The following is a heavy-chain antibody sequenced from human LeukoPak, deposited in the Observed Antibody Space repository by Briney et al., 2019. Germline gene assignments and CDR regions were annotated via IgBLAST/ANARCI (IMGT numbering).Heavy chain of an antibody. CDR2: ISSTGRYI. CDR1: GFTFSSYS. Sequence: PGGSLRLSCAASGFTFSSYSMNWVRQAPGKGLEWVSSISSTGRYIYYADSVKGRFTISKDDAKNSLYLQMSSLRAEDTAVYYCANAGNLFRSLNFWGQGTLVTVSS. V-gene: IGHV3-21*01. D-gene: IGHD4-23*01. CDR3: ANAGNLFRSLNF. J-gene: IGHJ4*02.